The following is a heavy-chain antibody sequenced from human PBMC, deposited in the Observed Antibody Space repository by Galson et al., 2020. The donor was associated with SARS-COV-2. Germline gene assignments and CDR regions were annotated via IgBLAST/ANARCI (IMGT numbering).Heavy chain of an antibody. J-gene: IGHJ4*02. CDR2: IYYTGNS. D-gene: IGHD5-18*01. V-gene: IGHV4-59*08. CDR3: ARHTRYSYGDFEY. Sequence: ETSETLSLTCTVSGGSMASYYWSWIRQPPGKGLEWIGYIYYTGNSNSNPSLKSRVAISLDTSKNQFSLRLSSVTAADTAVYNCARHTRYSYGDFEYWGQGTLVTVSS. CDR1: GGSMASYY.